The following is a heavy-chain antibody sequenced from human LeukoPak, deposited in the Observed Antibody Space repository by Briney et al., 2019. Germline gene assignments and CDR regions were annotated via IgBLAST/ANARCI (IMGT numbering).Heavy chain of an antibody. D-gene: IGHD2-2*02. CDR1: GFTFSSYW. V-gene: IGHV3-7*01. Sequence: GGSLRLSCAASGFTFSSYWMSWVRQAPGKGLKWVANIKQDGSEKYYVDSVKGRFTISRDNAKNSLYLQMNSLRAEDTAVYYCARDIVVVPAAIYYFDYWGQGTLVTVSS. CDR2: IKQDGSEK. J-gene: IGHJ4*02. CDR3: ARDIVVVPAAIYYFDY.